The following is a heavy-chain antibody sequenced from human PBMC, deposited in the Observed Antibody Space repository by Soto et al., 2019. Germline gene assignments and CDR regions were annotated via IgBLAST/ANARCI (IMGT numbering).Heavy chain of an antibody. CDR3: ARASGWLVDSFDY. CDR2: IYYSGNT. Sequence: SETLCLTCTVSGGSIINGDYYRSCIRQPPGKGLEWIGYIYYSGNTNYNPDTSKNQFSLQLNSVTPEDTAVYYCARASGWLVDSFDYWGQGTLVTVSS. D-gene: IGHD6-19*01. J-gene: IGHJ4*02. V-gene: IGHV4-30-4*01. CDR1: GGSIINGDYY.